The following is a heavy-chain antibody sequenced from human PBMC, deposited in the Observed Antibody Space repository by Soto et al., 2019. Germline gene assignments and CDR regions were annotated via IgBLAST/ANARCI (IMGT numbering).Heavy chain of an antibody. CDR1: GFTFSSYG. J-gene: IGHJ4*02. CDR3: GVGRHVDY. V-gene: IGHV3-30*03. Sequence: QVQLVESGGGVVQPGRSLRLSCAASGFTFSSYGMHWVRQAPGKGLEWVAGISYDGSNKYYADSVKGRFTISRDKSKNTLYLQMNSLTADDTAVYYCGVGRHVDYWGQGTLVTVSS. D-gene: IGHD1-26*01. CDR2: ISYDGSNK.